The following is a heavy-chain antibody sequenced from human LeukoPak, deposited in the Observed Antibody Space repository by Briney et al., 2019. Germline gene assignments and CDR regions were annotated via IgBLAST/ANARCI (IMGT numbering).Heavy chain of an antibody. CDR3: ARAPLERRYFDRYYHYYMDV. CDR2: ISWNSGSI. CDR1: GFTFDDYA. V-gene: IGHV3-9*01. Sequence: GGSLRLSCAASGFTFDDYAMHWVRQAPGKGLEWVSGISWNSGSIGYADSVKGRFTISRDNAKNSLYLQMNSLRAEDTAVYYCARAPLERRYFDRYYHYYMDVWGKGTTVTISS. J-gene: IGHJ6*03. D-gene: IGHD3-9*01.